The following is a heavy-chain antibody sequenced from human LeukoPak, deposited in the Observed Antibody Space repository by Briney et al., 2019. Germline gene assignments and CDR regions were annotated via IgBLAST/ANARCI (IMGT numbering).Heavy chain of an antibody. J-gene: IGHJ2*01. CDR3: ARIVVVPATPWYFDL. V-gene: IGHV4-34*01. CDR1: GGSFSGYY. Sequence: SETLSLPCAVYGGSFSGYYWSWIRQPPGKGLEWIGEINHSGRTNYNPSLKSRVTISVDTSKNQFSLKPSSVTAADTAVYYCARIVVVPATPWYFDLWGRGTLVTVSS. CDR2: INHSGRT. D-gene: IGHD2-2*01.